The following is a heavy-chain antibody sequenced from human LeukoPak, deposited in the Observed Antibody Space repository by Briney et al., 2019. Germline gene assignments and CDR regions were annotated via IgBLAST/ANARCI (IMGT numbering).Heavy chain of an antibody. D-gene: IGHD5-12*01. V-gene: IGHV4-39*01. J-gene: IGHJ4*02. Sequence: SETLSLTCTVAVGSISSGDNYWAWIRQPPGKGLEWVASVYYSGSTYYSPSLKSRVTISRDTTKNQFSLRLSSVTAADTAIYFCARHPSGYYENWGQGTLVTVSS. CDR1: VGSISSGDNY. CDR2: VYYSGST. CDR3: ARHPSGYYEN.